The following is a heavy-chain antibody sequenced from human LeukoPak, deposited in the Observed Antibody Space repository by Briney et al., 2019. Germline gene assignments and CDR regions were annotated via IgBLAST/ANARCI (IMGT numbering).Heavy chain of an antibody. D-gene: IGHD3-3*01. Sequence: GGSLRLSCAASGFTFSSYWMSWVRQAPGKGLEWVANIKQDGSEKYYVDSVKGRFTISRDNAKNSLYLQMNSLRAEDTAVYYCARDDVTYDFWSGYYTGSDMDVWGKGTTVTVSS. J-gene: IGHJ6*03. CDR3: ARDDVTYDFWSGYYTGSDMDV. CDR1: GFTFSSYW. V-gene: IGHV3-7*01. CDR2: IKQDGSEK.